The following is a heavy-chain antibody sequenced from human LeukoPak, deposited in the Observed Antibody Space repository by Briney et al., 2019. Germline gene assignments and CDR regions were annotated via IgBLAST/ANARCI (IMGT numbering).Heavy chain of an antibody. Sequence: GGSLRLSCAASGFTFGDYAMHWVRHAPGKGLEWVSGISWNSGSIVYADSVKGRFTISRDNANNSLYLQMNSLRAEDMALYYCAKLRSGSFDIWGQGTMVTVSS. CDR2: ISWNSGSI. V-gene: IGHV3-9*03. J-gene: IGHJ3*02. CDR1: GFTFGDYA. CDR3: AKLRSGSFDI.